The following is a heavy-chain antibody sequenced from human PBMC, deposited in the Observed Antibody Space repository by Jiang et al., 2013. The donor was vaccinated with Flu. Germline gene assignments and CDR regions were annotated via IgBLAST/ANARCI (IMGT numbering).Heavy chain of an antibody. Sequence: LLEVWGRTWYRPGGSLRLSCAASGFTFRSLCHGAGSARLQGRGWSGVSGVSGGGESTYYADSVKGRFTISRDNSKNTLYLQMNSLRAEDTAVYFCAKLGDYFDSSGYFHYWGQGTLVTVSS. CDR2: VSGGGEST. D-gene: IGHD3-22*01. J-gene: IGHJ4*02. CDR1: GFTFRSLC. CDR3: AKLGDYFDSSGYFHY. V-gene: IGHV3-23*01.